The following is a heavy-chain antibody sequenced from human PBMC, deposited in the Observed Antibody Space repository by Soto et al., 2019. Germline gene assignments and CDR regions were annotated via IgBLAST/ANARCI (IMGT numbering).Heavy chain of an antibody. Sequence: GGSLRLSCSASGFTFSSYAMHWVRQAPGKGLEYVSAISSNGGSTYYADSVKGRFTISRDNSKNTLYLQMSSLRAEDTAVYYCVKDTSDSSGYFRFDYWGQGTLVTVSS. CDR1: GFTFSSYA. D-gene: IGHD3-22*01. CDR3: VKDTSDSSGYFRFDY. J-gene: IGHJ4*02. V-gene: IGHV3-64D*08. CDR2: ISSNGGST.